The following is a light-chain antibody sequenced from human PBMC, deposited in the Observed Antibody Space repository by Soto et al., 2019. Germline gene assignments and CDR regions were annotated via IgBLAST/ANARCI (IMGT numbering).Light chain of an antibody. Sequence: DIQMTQSPSTLSASVGDRVTITCRASQSIGSWLAWYQQKPGKAPKLLIYKASSLESGVPSRFSGSGSGTEFTLTSSSLQPDNFASYYCQQYGSYSPWTFGQGTEVEIK. V-gene: IGKV1-5*03. CDR1: QSIGSW. J-gene: IGKJ1*01. CDR3: QQYGSYSPWT. CDR2: KAS.